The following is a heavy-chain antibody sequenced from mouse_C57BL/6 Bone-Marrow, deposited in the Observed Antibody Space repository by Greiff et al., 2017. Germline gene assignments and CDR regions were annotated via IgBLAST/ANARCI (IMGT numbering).Heavy chain of an antibody. J-gene: IGHJ4*01. V-gene: IGHV1-50*01. CDR2: IDPSDSYT. CDR3: TGAMDY. D-gene: IGHD4-1*01. Sequence: VQLQQPGAELVKPGASVKLSCKASGYTFTSYWMQWVKQRPGQGLEWIGEIDPSDSYTNYNQKFKGKATITADTSSNTAYLQLSSLTSEDTAVYYCTGAMDYWGQGTSVTVSS. CDR1: GYTFTSYW.